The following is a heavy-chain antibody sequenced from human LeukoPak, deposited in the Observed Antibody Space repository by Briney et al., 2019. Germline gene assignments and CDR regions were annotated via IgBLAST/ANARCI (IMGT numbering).Heavy chain of an antibody. D-gene: IGHD3-22*01. CDR3: ARVGSSGFVYYFDY. V-gene: IGHV4-30-4*01. CDR1: GGSISSGDYY. Sequence: PSETLSLTCTVSGGSISSGDYYWSWIRQPPGTGLEWIGYIYYSGSTYYNPSLKSRVTISVDTSKNQFSLKLSSVTAADTAVYYCARVGSSGFVYYFDYWGQGTLVTVSS. CDR2: IYYSGST. J-gene: IGHJ4*02.